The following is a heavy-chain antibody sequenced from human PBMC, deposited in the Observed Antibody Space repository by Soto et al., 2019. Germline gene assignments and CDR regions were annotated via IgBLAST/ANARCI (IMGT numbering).Heavy chain of an antibody. D-gene: IGHD6-13*01. CDR1: GFTFSTYW. J-gene: IGHJ4*02. V-gene: IGHV3-7*01. Sequence: EVQLVESGGGLVQPGGSLRLSCAASGFTFSTYWMSWVRQAPGKGLEWVANIKQEGSERYLVDSVKGRFTISRDNAKNSLYLQMNSLRADDTAVYYCARVKSVAGDYWGQGTLVTVSS. CDR3: ARVKSVAGDY. CDR2: IKQEGSER.